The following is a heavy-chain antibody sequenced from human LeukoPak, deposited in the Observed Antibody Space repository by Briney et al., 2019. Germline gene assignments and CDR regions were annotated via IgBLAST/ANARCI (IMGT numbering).Heavy chain of an antibody. V-gene: IGHV3-30*02. CDR2: IRYDGSNK. Sequence: GGSLRLSCAASGFTFSSYGMHWVRQAPGKGLEWVAFIRYDGSNKYYADSVKGRFTISRDNSKNTLYLEVDSLRAEDTAVYYCARDSRVGARGVGDYWGQGTLVTVSS. J-gene: IGHJ4*02. CDR1: GFTFSSYG. CDR3: ARDSRVGARGVGDY. D-gene: IGHD1-26*01.